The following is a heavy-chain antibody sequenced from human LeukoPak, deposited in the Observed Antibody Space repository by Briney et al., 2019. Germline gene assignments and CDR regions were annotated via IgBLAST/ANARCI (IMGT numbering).Heavy chain of an antibody. CDR3: ARGPRITMVRGVIQVPYYYMVV. CDR2: MNPNSGNT. J-gene: IGHJ6*03. V-gene: IGHV1-8*03. D-gene: IGHD3-10*01. CDR1: GYTFTSYD. Sequence: ASVKVSCKASGYTFTSYDINWVRQATGQGLEWMGWMNPNSGNTGYAQKFQGRVTITRNTSISTAYMELSSLRSEDTAVYYCARGPRITMVRGVIQVPYYYMVVWGKGTTVTISS.